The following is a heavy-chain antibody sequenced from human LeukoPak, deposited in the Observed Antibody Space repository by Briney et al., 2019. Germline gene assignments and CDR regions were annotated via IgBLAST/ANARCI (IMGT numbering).Heavy chain of an antibody. D-gene: IGHD3-22*01. Sequence: GGSLRLSCAASGFTFNTYNMNWVRQAPGKGLEWVSSISSSSGYIDYADSVKGRFTISRDNAKNALYLQMNSLRAEDTAVYYCARGQYYYDSSGYSTNPYFDYWGQGTLVTVSS. V-gene: IGHV3-21*01. CDR2: ISSSSGYI. CDR3: ARGQYYYDSSGYSTNPYFDY. J-gene: IGHJ4*02. CDR1: GFTFNTYN.